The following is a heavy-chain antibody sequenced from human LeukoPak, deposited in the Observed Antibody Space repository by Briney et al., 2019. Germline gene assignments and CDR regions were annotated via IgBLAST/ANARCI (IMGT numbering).Heavy chain of an antibody. CDR3: ARRPRYSSSSRYYYYGMDV. CDR1: GGSISSYY. J-gene: IGHJ6*02. CDR2: IYYSGST. V-gene: IGHV4-59*08. Sequence: SETLSLTCTVSGGSISSYYWSWIRQPPAKGLAWMGHIYYSGSTNYNPSLKSRVTISVDTSKNQFSLKLSSVTAADTAVYYCARRPRYSSSSRYYYYGMDVWGQGTTVTVSS. D-gene: IGHD6-6*01.